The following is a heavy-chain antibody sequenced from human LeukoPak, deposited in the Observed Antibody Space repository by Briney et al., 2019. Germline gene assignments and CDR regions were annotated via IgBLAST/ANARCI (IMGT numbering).Heavy chain of an antibody. J-gene: IGHJ3*02. D-gene: IGHD7-27*01. CDR2: INPSGSNT. CDR1: GYPYTCYY. Sequence: ASVKVSFKASGYPYTCYYMHWLRQAPGQGLEWMGIINPSGSNTNYAQKFQGRVDMTRDTSTSTVYMELSRLRSDDTAVYYCARGQGSNWGPFDIWGQGTMVTVSS. CDR3: ARGQGSNWGPFDI. V-gene: IGHV1-46*01.